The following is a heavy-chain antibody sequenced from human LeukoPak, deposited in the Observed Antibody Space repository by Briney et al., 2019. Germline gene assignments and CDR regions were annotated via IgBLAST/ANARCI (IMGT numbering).Heavy chain of an antibody. D-gene: IGHD5-12*01. CDR3: ARGYSSDAFDI. CDR2: ISSTTRTII. V-gene: IGHV3-11*04. J-gene: IGHJ3*02. Sequence: GGSLRLSCAASGFTFNDYYMSWIRQAPGKGLEWISFISSTTRTIIYYADSVKGRFTISRDNAKNSLYLQMNSLRVRDTAVYYCARGYSSDAFDIWGQGTMVTVSS. CDR1: GFTFNDYY.